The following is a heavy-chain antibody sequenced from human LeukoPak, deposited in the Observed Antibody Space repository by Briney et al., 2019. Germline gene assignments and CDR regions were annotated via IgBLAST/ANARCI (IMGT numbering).Heavy chain of an antibody. D-gene: IGHD3-22*01. V-gene: IGHV1-18*01. CDR1: GGTFSSYA. CDR3: ARAATMIVVVTNFDY. CDR2: ITPYNGNT. Sequence: ASVKVSCKASGGTFSSYAISWVRQAPGQGLEWMGWITPYNGNTNYAQKFQGRVTMTTDTSTSTAYMELRSLRSDDTAVYYCARAATMIVVVTNFDYWGQGTLVTVSS. J-gene: IGHJ4*02.